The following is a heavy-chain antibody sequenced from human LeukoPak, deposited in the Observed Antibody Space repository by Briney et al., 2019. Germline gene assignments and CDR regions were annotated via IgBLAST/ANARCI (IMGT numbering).Heavy chain of an antibody. CDR1: GYSFTSYW. CDR3: ARGPLGYCSSTSCSGGAFDI. CDR2: IYPGDSDT. D-gene: IGHD2-2*01. Sequence: GESLKISCKGSGYSFTSYWISWVRQMPGKGLEWMGIIYPGDSDTRYSPSFQGQVTISADKSISTAYLQWSSLKASDTAMYYCARGPLGYCSSTSCSGGAFDIWGQGTMVTVSS. J-gene: IGHJ3*02. V-gene: IGHV5-51*01.